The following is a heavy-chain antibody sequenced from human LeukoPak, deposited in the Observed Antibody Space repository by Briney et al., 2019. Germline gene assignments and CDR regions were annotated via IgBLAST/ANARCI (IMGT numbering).Heavy chain of an antibody. CDR3: ARGPEWMGNSQDY. CDR2: INHSGST. D-gene: IGHD4-23*01. V-gene: IGHV4-34*01. J-gene: IGHJ4*02. CDR1: GGSFSGYY. Sequence: PSETLSLTCAVYGGSFSGYYWSWIRQPPGKGLEWIGEINHSGSTNYNPSLKSRVTISVDTSKNQFSLKLSSVTAADTAVYYCARGPEWMGNSQDYWGQGTLVTVSS.